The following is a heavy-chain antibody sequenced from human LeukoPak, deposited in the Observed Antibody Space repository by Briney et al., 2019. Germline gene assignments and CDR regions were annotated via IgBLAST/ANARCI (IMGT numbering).Heavy chain of an antibody. CDR2: IYYSGST. V-gene: IGHV4-59*01. D-gene: IGHD4-17*01. Sequence: PSETLSLTCTVSGGSISSYYWSWIRQPPGKGLERIGYIYYSGSTNYNPSLKSRVTISVDTSKNQFSLKLSSVTAADTAVYYCARGLRGAHDAFDIWGQGTMVTVSS. CDR3: ARGLRGAHDAFDI. J-gene: IGHJ3*02. CDR1: GGSISSYY.